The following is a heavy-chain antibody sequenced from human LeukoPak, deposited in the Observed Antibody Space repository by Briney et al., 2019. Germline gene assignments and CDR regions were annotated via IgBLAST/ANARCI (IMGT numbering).Heavy chain of an antibody. J-gene: IGHJ4*02. V-gene: IGHV4-59*13. CDR2: IYYSGST. D-gene: IGHD3-22*01. CDR3: ARGRYYYDTTPGY. CDR1: GGSISSYY. Sequence: PSETLSLTCAVSGGSISSYYWSWIGQPPGKGLEWIGYIYYSGSTNYNPSLKSRVTISVDTSKNQFSLKLSSVTAADTAVYYCARGRYYYDTTPGYWGQGTLVTVSS.